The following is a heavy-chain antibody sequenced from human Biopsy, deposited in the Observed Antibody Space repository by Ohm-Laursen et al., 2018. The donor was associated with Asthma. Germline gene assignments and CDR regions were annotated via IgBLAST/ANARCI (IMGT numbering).Heavy chain of an antibody. CDR1: GFTFSHYN. CDR3: ARDGPELPTELDY. J-gene: IGHJ4*02. CDR2: ITDTSRYI. D-gene: IGHD1-14*01. V-gene: IGHV3-21*01. Sequence: SLRLPCAASGFTFSHYNMNWVRQAPGKGLEWVSSITDTSRYIKYADSVQGRFTISRDNAKNSLYLQMNSLRAEDTAVYYCARDGPELPTELDYWRPGTLVTVSS.